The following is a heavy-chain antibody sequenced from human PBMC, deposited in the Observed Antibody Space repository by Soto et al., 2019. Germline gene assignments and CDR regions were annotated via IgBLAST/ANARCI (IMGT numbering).Heavy chain of an antibody. V-gene: IGHV4-59*11. CDR3: ARVGSSGWSPDY. D-gene: IGHD6-19*01. CDR1: GGSISGHY. J-gene: IGHJ4*02. Sequence: LSLTCTVSGGSISGHYWIWIRQSPGKRLEWIGYIFYSGSTNYNPSLKSRVTLSVDTSKNQFSLRLTSVTAADTAVYYCARVGSSGWSPDYWGQGTLVTVSS. CDR2: IFYSGST.